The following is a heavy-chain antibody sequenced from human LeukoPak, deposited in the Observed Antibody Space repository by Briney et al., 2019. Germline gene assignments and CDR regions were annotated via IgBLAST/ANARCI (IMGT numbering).Heavy chain of an antibody. D-gene: IGHD3-10*01. CDR3: ARGGYYYGSGSYYYLGLAFDY. CDR2: ISGGGGST. V-gene: IGHV3-23*01. Sequence: GGSLRLSCAASGFTFSSYAMSWVRQAPGEGLEWVSAISGGGGSTYYADSVKGRFTISRDNSKNSLYLQMNSLRAEDTAVYYCARGGYYYGSGSYYYLGLAFDYWGQGTLVTVSS. CDR1: GFTFSSYA. J-gene: IGHJ4*02.